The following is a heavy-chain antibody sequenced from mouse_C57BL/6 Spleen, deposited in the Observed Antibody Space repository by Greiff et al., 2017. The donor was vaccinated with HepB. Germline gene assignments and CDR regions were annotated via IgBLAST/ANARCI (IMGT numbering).Heavy chain of an antibody. V-gene: IGHV14-2*01. CDR1: GFNIKDYY. Sequence: VQLQQSGAELVKPGASVKLSCTASGFNIKDYYMHWVKQRTEQGLEWIGRIGPEDGETKYAPKFKGKATITADTSYNTAYLQLISLTSEETAVSYCSRSVIPAVVGFDYWGQGTTLTVSS. CDR3: SRSVIPAVVGFDY. CDR2: IGPEDGET. J-gene: IGHJ2*01. D-gene: IGHD1-1*01.